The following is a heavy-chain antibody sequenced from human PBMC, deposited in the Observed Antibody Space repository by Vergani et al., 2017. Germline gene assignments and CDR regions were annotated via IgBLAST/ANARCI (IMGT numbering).Heavy chain of an antibody. CDR1: GLSFSDYF. V-gene: IGHV3-11*04. CDR3: ATEYESTRYYGLYFDS. CDR2: ISTVGTII. J-gene: IGHJ4*02. D-gene: IGHD3-22*01. Sequence: QVQLVESGGGLVKPGGSLRLSCAASGLSFSDYFITWIRQAPGKGLEWVSYISTVGTIIHYVDSVKGRFTISRDNANSSVYLQMNSLRAEDTAVYYCATEYESTRYYGLYFDSWGQGALVTVSS.